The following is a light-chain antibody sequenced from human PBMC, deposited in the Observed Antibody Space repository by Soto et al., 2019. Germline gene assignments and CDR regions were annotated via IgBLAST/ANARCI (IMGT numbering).Light chain of an antibody. CDR1: QSISSW. CDR3: HQYNSYWT. V-gene: IGKV1-5*03. CDR2: KTS. Sequence: DIQMTQSPSTLSASVGDRVTITCRASQSISSWLAWYQQKPGKAPKLLIYKTSILENGVPSRFSGSGSGTEFTLSISSLQPDDFATYYCHQYNSYWTFGQGTNVDIK. J-gene: IGKJ1*01.